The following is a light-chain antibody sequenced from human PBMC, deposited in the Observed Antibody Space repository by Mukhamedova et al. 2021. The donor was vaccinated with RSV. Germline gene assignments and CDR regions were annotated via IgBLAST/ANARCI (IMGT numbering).Light chain of an antibody. J-gene: IGLJ2*01. CDR1: SSDVGGYNY. V-gene: IGLV2-8*01. CDR3: SSYAGSNNLV. Sequence: GTSSDVGGYNYVSWYQQHPGKAPKLMIYEVSKRPSGVPDRFSGSKSGNTASLTVSGLQAEDEADYYCSSYAGSNNLVFGGGTKLT. CDR2: EVS.